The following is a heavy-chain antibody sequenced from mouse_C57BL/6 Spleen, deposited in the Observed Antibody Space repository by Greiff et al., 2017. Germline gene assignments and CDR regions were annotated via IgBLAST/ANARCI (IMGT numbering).Heavy chain of an antibody. CDR1: GYSITSGYY. CDR2: ISYDGSN. Sequence: ESGPGLVKPSQSLSLTCSVTGYSITSGYYWNWIRQFPGNKLEWMGYISYDGSNNYNPSLKNRITITRDTSKNQFFLKLNSVTTEDTATYYCARSLRGFDYWGQGTTLTVSS. V-gene: IGHV3-6*01. D-gene: IGHD6-1*01. CDR3: ARSLRGFDY. J-gene: IGHJ2*01.